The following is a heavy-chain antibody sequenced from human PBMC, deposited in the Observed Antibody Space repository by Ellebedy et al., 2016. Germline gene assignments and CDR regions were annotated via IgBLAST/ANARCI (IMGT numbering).Heavy chain of an antibody. CDR2: ISAYNGNT. D-gene: IGHD3-22*01. CDR3: ARDETVVVISFYYYYGMDV. V-gene: IGHV1-18*01. CDR1: GYTFTSYG. Sequence: ASVKVSXKASGYTFTSYGISWVRQAPGQGLEWMGWISAYNGNTNYAQKLQGRVTMTTDTSTSTAYMELRSLRSDDTAVYYCARDETVVVISFYYYYGMDVWGQGTTVTVSS. J-gene: IGHJ6*02.